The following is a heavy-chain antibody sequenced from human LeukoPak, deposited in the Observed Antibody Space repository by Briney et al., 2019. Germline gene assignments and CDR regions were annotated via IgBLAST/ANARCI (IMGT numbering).Heavy chain of an antibody. Sequence: SQTLSLTCTVSGGSISSGGYYWSWIRQHPGKGLEWIGYIYYSGSTYYNPSLKSRVTISVDTSKNQFSLKLSSVTAADTAVYYCAREGHFGSYFDYWGQGTLVTVSS. CDR2: IYYSGST. CDR1: GGSISSGGYY. J-gene: IGHJ4*02. CDR3: AREGHFGSYFDY. D-gene: IGHD3-3*02. V-gene: IGHV4-31*03.